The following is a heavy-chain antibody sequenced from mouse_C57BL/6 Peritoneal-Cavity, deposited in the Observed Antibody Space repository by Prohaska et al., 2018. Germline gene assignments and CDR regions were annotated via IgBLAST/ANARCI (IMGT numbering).Heavy chain of an antibody. CDR3: ARETGHWYFDV. D-gene: IGHD4-1*01. J-gene: IGHJ1*03. CDR1: GYAFSSYW. V-gene: IGHV1-80*01. Sequence: CKASGYAFSSYWMNWVKQMPGQGLEWIGQIYPGDGDTNYNGKFKGKATLTADKSSSTAYMQLSSLTSDDSAVYFCARETGHWYFDVWGTGTTVTVSS. CDR2: IYPGDGDT.